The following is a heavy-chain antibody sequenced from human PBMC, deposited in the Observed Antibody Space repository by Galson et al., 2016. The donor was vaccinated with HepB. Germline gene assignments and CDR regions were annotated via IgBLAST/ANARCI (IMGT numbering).Heavy chain of an antibody. CDR1: GFTFSSYA. CDR2: ITGSGGAT. CDR3: ARATVTTASRFDY. D-gene: IGHD4-17*01. J-gene: IGHJ4*02. Sequence: SLRLSCAASGFTFSSYAMSWVRQAPGKGLEWVSSITGSGGATYYADSVKGRFTIPRDSSKNTLYLQMNSLRAEDTALYYCARATVTTASRFDYWGQGTLVSVSS. V-gene: IGHV3-23*01.